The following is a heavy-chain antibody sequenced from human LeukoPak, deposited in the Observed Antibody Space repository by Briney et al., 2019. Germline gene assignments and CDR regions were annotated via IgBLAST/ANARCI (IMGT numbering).Heavy chain of an antibody. J-gene: IGHJ6*04. V-gene: IGHV3-7*01. D-gene: IGHD3-16*01. Sequence: PGGSLRLSCAASGFTFSSYWMSWVRQAPGKGLEWVAYIKQDVTEKYYVDSVKGRFSISRDNAKNSLYLQMNSLRAEDTAVYFCAKSTRAVMAMMDVWGKGTTVTVSS. CDR1: GFTFSSYW. CDR2: IKQDVTEK. CDR3: AKSTRAVMAMMDV.